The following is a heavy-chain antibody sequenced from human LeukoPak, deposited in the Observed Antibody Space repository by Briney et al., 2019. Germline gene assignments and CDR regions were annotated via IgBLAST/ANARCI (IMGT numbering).Heavy chain of an antibody. V-gene: IGHV3-30*03. D-gene: IGHD3-10*01. J-gene: IGHJ4*02. Sequence: PGGSLRLSCAASGFTFSSYGMHWVRQAPGKGLEWVAVISYDGSNKYYADSVKGRFTISRDNSKNTLDLQMNSLRAEDTAVYYCAYYGSGSYYLSYFDYWGQGTLVTVSS. CDR1: GFTFSSYG. CDR3: AYYGSGSYYLSYFDY. CDR2: ISYDGSNK.